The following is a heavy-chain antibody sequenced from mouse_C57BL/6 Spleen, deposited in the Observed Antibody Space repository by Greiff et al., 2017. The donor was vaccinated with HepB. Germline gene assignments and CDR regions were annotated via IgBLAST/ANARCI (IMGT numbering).Heavy chain of an antibody. CDR1: GFTFSDYY. J-gene: IGHJ1*03. D-gene: IGHD1-1*01. V-gene: IGHV5-16*01. CDR2: INYDGSST. CDR3: ARAPPYYYGSSYWYFDV. Sequence: EVKVVESEGGLVQPGSSMKLSCTASGFTFSDYYMAWVRQVPEKGLEWVANINYDGSSTYYLDSLKSRFIISRDNAKNILYLQMSSLKSEDTATYYCARAPPYYYGSSYWYFDVWGTGTTVTVSS.